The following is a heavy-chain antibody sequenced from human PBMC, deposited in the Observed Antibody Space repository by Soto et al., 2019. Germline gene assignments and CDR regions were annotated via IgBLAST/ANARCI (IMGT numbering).Heavy chain of an antibody. CDR1: GGSISSYY. CDR2: IYYSGST. Sequence: SETLSLTCTVSGGSISSYYWSWIRQPPGKGLEWIGYIYYSGSTNYNPSLKSRVTISVDTSKNQFSLKLSSVPAADTAVYYCASSRYCTNGVCYNYYYMDVWGKGTTVTVSS. D-gene: IGHD2-8*01. CDR3: ASSRYCTNGVCYNYYYMDV. J-gene: IGHJ6*03. V-gene: IGHV4-59*08.